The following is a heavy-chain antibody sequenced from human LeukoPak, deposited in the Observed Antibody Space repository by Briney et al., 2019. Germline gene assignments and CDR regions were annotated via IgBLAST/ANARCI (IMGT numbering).Heavy chain of an antibody. CDR3: ASQSYARFDP. V-gene: IGHV3-23*01. J-gene: IGHJ5*02. CDR1: GFTLSSYA. D-gene: IGHD3-16*01. Sequence: GGSLRLSCAASGFTLSSYAMSWVRQAPGKGLEWVSAISDSGNTYHADSVKGRFTISRDNARNSLFLQMNSLRVEDTAVYYCASQSYARFDPWGQGTLVTVSS. CDR2: ISDSGNT.